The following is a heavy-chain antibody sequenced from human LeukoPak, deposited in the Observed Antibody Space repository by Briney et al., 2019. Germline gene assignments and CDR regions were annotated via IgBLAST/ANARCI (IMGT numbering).Heavy chain of an antibody. CDR1: GGSVSSGSYY. J-gene: IGHJ4*02. V-gene: IGHV4-61*01. CDR2: IYYSGST. CDR3: ARDSDLGAH. Sequence: SETLSLTCTVSGGSVSSGSYYWSWIRQPPGKGLEWIGYIYYSGSTNYNPSLKSRVTISVDTSKNQFSLKLCSVTAADTAVYYCARDSDLGAHWGQGTLVTVSS.